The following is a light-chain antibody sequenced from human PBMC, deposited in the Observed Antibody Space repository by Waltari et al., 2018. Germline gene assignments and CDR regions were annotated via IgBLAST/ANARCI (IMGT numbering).Light chain of an antibody. CDR2: KAS. Sequence: IQVTQSPSTLSASVGDRVTITCRATQSISNWLAWYQQKPGKAPKLLIYKASTLESGVPSRFSGSGSETEFTLTISSLQPDDFATYFCQQYNNYTPKTFGQGTKVDIK. J-gene: IGKJ1*01. CDR3: QQYNNYTPKT. CDR1: QSISNW. V-gene: IGKV1-5*01.